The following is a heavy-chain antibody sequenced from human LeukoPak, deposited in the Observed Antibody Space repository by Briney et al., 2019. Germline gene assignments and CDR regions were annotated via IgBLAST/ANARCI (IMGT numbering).Heavy chain of an antibody. J-gene: IGHJ4*02. V-gene: IGHV3-7*01. CDR3: ARDRYYGSGIFDY. CDR2: IKQDGSEK. Sequence: DPGGSLRLSCAASGFSFSSYWMSWLRQAPGKGLEWVANIKQDGSEKYYVDSVKGRSTISRDNAKNLLYLQMNSLRAEDTAVYYCARDRYYGSGIFDYWGQGTLVTVSS. D-gene: IGHD3-10*01. CDR1: GFSFSSYW.